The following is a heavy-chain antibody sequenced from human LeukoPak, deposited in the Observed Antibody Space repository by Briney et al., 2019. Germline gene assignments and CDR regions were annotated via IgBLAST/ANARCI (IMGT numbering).Heavy chain of an antibody. Sequence: PGRSLRLSCAASGFSFSSYGMHWVRQAPGKGLEWVAVIWYDGSNKYYADSVKGRFTISRDNSKNTLYLRMNSLRAEDTAVYYCAGDGTGSGFDYWGQGTLVTVSS. J-gene: IGHJ4*02. CDR3: AGDGTGSGFDY. CDR1: GFSFSSYG. CDR2: IWYDGSNK. V-gene: IGHV3-33*01. D-gene: IGHD1-7*01.